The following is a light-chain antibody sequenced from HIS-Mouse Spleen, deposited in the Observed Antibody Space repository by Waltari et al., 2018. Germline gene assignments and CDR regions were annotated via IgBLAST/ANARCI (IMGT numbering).Light chain of an antibody. CDR1: QSVLYSPNNKNY. Sequence: DIVMTQSPDSLAVSLGERATINCKSSQSVLYSPNNKNYLAWYQQKPGQPPKLLIYGASTRESGVPDRVSGSGSGTDFTLTISSLQAEDVAVYYCQQYYSTPYTFGQGTKVDIK. V-gene: IGKV4-1*01. CDR2: GAS. J-gene: IGKJ2*01. CDR3: QQYYSTPYT.